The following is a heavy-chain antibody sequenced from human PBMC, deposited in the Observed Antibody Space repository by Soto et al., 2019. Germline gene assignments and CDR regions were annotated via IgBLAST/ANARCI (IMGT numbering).Heavy chain of an antibody. CDR2: ISDYNGNT. Sequence: QVQLVQSGAEVRKPGASVKVSCKASGYTFSNYGLSWVRQAPGQGLEWMGWISDYNGNTHYAQKLQGRLIMTTDTPTRTAYVELRSLTSDDTAVYFCAREGYYSGSGTYSPPRYYGMDVWGQGTTVTVSS. CDR3: AREGYYSGSGTYSPPRYYGMDV. D-gene: IGHD3-10*01. CDR1: GYTFSNYG. V-gene: IGHV1-18*01. J-gene: IGHJ6*02.